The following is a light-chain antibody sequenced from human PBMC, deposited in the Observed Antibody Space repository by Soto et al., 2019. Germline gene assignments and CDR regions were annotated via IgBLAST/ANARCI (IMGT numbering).Light chain of an antibody. CDR3: QRRGSWPIT. Sequence: EIVLTQSPATLSLSPGERATLSCRASQSGIRYLAWYQQKPGQAPRLLIYDASNRAPGIPARFSGGGSGTDFTLTIDSLEPEDFAVYYCQRRGSWPITFAGGTKVEIK. J-gene: IGKJ4*01. V-gene: IGKV3-11*01. CDR2: DAS. CDR1: QSGIRY.